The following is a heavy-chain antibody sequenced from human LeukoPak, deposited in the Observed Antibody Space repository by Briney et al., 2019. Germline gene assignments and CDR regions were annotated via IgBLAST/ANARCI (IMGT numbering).Heavy chain of an antibody. CDR2: INWNGGST. CDR1: GFTFSSYG. V-gene: IGHV3-20*04. J-gene: IGHJ4*02. Sequence: GGSLRLSCAASGFTFSSYGMSWVRQAPGKGLEWVSGINWNGGSTGYADSVKGRFTISRDNAKNSLYLQMNSLRAEDTALYYCARDGSIVGATDKFDYWGQGTLVTVSS. D-gene: IGHD1-26*01. CDR3: ARDGSIVGATDKFDY.